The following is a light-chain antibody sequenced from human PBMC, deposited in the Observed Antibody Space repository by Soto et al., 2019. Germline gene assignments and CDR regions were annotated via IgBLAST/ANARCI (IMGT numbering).Light chain of an antibody. J-gene: IGLJ3*02. CDR3: AAWDDSLSGRV. Sequence: QSVLTQPPSASGTPGQRVTISCSGSSSNIGSNYVYWYQQLPGTAPKLLIYRNNQRPSGVPDRVSGSKSGTSASLAISGLRSEDEADYYCAAWDDSLSGRVFGRGTKLTVL. CDR1: SSNIGSNY. V-gene: IGLV1-47*01. CDR2: RNN.